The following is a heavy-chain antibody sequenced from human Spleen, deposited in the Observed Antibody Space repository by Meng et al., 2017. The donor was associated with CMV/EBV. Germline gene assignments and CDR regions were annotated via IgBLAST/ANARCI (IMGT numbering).Heavy chain of an antibody. Sequence: GESLKISCAASGFIFNSYAMHWVRQAPGKGLEWVAFISSDGNNKYYADSVTGRFTVSRDGSRNTLYLQMNSLRPEDTALYYCARKGDHDVWRGSVVYYYHGLDVWGEGTTVTVSS. D-gene: IGHD3-16*01. CDR2: ISSDGNNK. CDR3: ARKGDHDVWRGSVVYYYHGLDV. CDR1: GFIFNSYA. J-gene: IGHJ6*04. V-gene: IGHV3-30*04.